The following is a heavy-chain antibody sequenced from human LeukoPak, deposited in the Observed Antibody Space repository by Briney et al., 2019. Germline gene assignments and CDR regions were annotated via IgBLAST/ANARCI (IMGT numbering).Heavy chain of an antibody. J-gene: IGHJ4*02. Sequence: GGSLRLSCAASGFTFSNSAMSWVRRAPGKGLEWVSSISGSGDSTYYADSVKGRFTMSRDNSKNTLYLQMNSLRAEDTAVYYCAKDFWSGYYPHYWGQGTLVAVSS. D-gene: IGHD3-3*01. CDR3: AKDFWSGYYPHY. V-gene: IGHV3-23*01. CDR2: ISGSGDST. CDR1: GFTFSNSA.